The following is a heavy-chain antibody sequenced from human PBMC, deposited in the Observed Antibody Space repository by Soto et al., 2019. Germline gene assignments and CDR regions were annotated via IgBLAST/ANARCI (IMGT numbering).Heavy chain of an antibody. CDR2: IYTSGST. CDR1: AGSISSYY. CDR3: AREFKFQRWELLRYFDY. D-gene: IGHD1-26*01. V-gene: IGHV4-4*07. J-gene: IGHJ4*02. Sequence: ETLSLTCTVSAGSISSYYWSWIRQPAGKGLEWIGRIYTSGSTNYNPSLKSRVTMSVDTSKNQFSLKLSSVTAADTAVYYCAREFKFQRWELLRYFDYWGQGTLVTVSS.